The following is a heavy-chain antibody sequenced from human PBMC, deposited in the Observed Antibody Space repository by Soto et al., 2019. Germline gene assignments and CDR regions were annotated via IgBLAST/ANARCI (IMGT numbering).Heavy chain of an antibody. J-gene: IGHJ4*02. Sequence: QITLKESGPTLVKPTQTLTLTCTFSGFSLSTSGVGVGWIRQPPGKALEWLALIYWDDDKRYSPSLKSRLTTTKDPPNNQVVLTMTNMDPVDTATYYCAHRPSYCSGYSCYSGFDYWGQGTLVTVSS. D-gene: IGHD2-15*01. CDR2: IYWDDDK. CDR1: GFSLSTSGVG. CDR3: AHRPSYCSGYSCYSGFDY. V-gene: IGHV2-5*02.